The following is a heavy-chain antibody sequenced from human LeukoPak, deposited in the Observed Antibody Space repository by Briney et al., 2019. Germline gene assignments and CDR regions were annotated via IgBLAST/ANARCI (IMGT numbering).Heavy chain of an antibody. CDR1: GGSISSSSYY. CDR3: ARHGVITFYFDY. Sequence: SETLSLTCTVSGGSISSSSYYWGWIRQPPGKGLEWIGSIYYSGNTYYNPSLKSRVTISVDTSKNQFSLKLSSVTAADTAVYYCARHGVITFYFDYWGQGTLVTVSS. V-gene: IGHV4-39*01. J-gene: IGHJ4*02. D-gene: IGHD3-16*01. CDR2: IYYSGNT.